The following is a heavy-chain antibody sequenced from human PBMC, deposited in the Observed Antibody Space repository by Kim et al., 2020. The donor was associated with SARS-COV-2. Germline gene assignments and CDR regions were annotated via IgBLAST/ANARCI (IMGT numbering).Heavy chain of an antibody. CDR1: GFTVSSNY. V-gene: IGHV3-53*04. Sequence: GGSLRLSCAASGFTVSSNYMSWVRQAPGKGLEWVSVIYSGGSTYYADSVKGRFTISRHNSKNMLYLQMNSLRAEDTAVYYCARASPYDRSGYWTPYYFDYWGQRTLVTVSS. CDR2: IYSGGST. J-gene: IGHJ4*02. D-gene: IGHD3-22*01. CDR3: ARASPYDRSGYWTPYYFDY.